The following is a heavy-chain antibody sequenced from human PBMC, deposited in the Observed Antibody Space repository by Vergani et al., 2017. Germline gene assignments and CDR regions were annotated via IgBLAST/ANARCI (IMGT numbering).Heavy chain of an antibody. CDR3: AKAFTIFGVVPSTPMDV. CDR1: GFTFSSYG. V-gene: IGHV3-30*18. D-gene: IGHD3-3*01. J-gene: IGHJ6*02. Sequence: QVQLVESGGGVVQPGRSLRLSCAASGFTFSSYGMHWVRQAPGKGLEWVAVISYDGSNIYYADSVKGRFTISRDNSKNTLYLQMNSLRAEDTAVYYCAKAFTIFGVVPSTPMDVWGQGTTVTVSS. CDR2: ISYDGSNI.